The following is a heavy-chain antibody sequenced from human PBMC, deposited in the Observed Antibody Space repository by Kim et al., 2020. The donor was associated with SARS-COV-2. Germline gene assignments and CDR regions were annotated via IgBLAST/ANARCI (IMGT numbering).Heavy chain of an antibody. Sequence: SVKCGSTTSRDNAKNSLYLHMNSLGDEDTAVYYCARVRIPRGRDYFDYWGQGTLVTVSS. CDR3: ARVRIPRGRDYFDY. D-gene: IGHD1-26*01. J-gene: IGHJ4*02. V-gene: IGHV3-48*02.